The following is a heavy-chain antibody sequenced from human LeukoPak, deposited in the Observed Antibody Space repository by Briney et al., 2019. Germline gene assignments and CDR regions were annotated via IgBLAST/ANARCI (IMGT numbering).Heavy chain of an antibody. Sequence: GGSLRLSCAASGFTFSSYGMHWVRQAPGKGLEWVSAISGSGGSTYYADSVKGRFTISRDNSKNTLYLQMNSLRAEDTAVYYCAKDPRTRITIFGVVIGDAFDIWGQGTMVTVSS. D-gene: IGHD3-3*01. V-gene: IGHV3-23*01. J-gene: IGHJ3*02. CDR2: ISGSGGST. CDR1: GFTFSSYG. CDR3: AKDPRTRITIFGVVIGDAFDI.